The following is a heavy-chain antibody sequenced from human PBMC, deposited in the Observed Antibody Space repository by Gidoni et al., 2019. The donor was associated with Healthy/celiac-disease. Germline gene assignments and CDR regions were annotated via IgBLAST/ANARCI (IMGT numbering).Heavy chain of an antibody. CDR2: IIPILGTA. J-gene: IGHJ6*02. Sequence: QVQLVQSGAEVKKPGYSVKVSCKASGVTFSSYDSSWVRQAPAQGLEWNAAIIPILGTANYAQKFQGRVTITADESTRTAYMELISLRSEDTAVYYCARVCCSCGSCSAPIYYYYGMDFWGQGTTVTVSS. CDR1: GVTFSSYD. CDR3: ARVCCSCGSCSAPIYYYYGMDF. D-gene: IGHD2-15*01. V-gene: IGHV1-69*01.